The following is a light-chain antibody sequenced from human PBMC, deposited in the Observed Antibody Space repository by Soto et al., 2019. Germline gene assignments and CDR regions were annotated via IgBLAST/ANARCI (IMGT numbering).Light chain of an antibody. V-gene: IGLV1-44*01. CDR3: AAWDDSMKKV. Sequence: QSVLTQPPSASGTPGQRVTISCSGSSSNIGSNTVNWYQQLPGTAPKLLIYSNNQRPSGVPDRFSCSKSGTSASLAISGLQDEDEAYYYCAAWDDSMKKVFGGGTKLTVL. CDR2: SNN. CDR1: SSNIGSNT. J-gene: IGLJ2*01.